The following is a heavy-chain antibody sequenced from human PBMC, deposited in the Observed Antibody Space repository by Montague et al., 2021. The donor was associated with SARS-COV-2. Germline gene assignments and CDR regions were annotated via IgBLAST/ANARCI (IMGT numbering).Heavy chain of an antibody. CDR1: GSWNSGAE. CDR2: ICSKKKT. V-gene: IGHV4-4*09. D-gene: IGHD2-15*01. J-gene: IGHJ6*01. CDR3: AGGPAATYDYGMDV. Sequence: SETLSLTCSSLGSWNSGAERKSTRLNSSNQLKSYAGICSKKKTNYNPSLKSRVTISVDTSKNQFSLKLSSVTAADTAVYCCAGGPAATYDYGMDVWGQGTTVTVAS.